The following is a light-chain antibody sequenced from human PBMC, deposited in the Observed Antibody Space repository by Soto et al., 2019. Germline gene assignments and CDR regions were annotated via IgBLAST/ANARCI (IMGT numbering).Light chain of an antibody. Sequence: IQMTQSPSSLSASVGDRVTITCRASQSISSYLNWYQQKPGKAPKLLIYAASSLQSGVPSRFSGSGSGTDFTLTISSLQPEDFATYYCQQSYSTPPTLGQGTKVDIK. CDR2: AAS. CDR1: QSISSY. V-gene: IGKV1-39*01. CDR3: QQSYSTPPT. J-gene: IGKJ1*01.